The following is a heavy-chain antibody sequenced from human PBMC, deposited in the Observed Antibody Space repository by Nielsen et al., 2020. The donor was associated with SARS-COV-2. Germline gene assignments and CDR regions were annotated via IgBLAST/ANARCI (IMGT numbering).Heavy chain of an antibody. J-gene: IGHJ6*02. CDR1: GFTFSSYA. D-gene: IGHD5-18*01. Sequence: GESLKISCSASGFTFSSYAMHWVRQAPGKGLEYVSAISSNGGSTYYADSVKGRFTISRDNSKNTLYLQMNSLRAEDTAVYYCARDDSAWIQIYYGMDVWGQGTTVTVSS. CDR2: ISSNGGST. V-gene: IGHV3-64*04. CDR3: ARDDSAWIQIYYGMDV.